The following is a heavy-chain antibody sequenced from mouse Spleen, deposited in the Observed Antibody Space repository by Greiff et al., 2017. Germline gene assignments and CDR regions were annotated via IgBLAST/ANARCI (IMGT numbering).Heavy chain of an antibody. CDR1: GYTFTGYW. J-gene: IGHJ3*01. D-gene: IGHD1-1*01. CDR3: ASPSITTVVEGGFAY. V-gene: IGHV1-9*01. Sequence: QVQLKQSGAELMKPGASVKLSCKATGYTFTGYWIEWVKQRPGHGLEWIGEILPGSGSTNYNEKFKGKATFTADTSSNTAYMQLSSLTTEDSAIYYCASPSITTVVEGGFAYWGQGTLVTVSA. CDR2: ILPGSGST.